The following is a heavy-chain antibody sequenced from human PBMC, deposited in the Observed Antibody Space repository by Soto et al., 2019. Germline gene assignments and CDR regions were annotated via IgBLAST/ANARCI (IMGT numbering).Heavy chain of an antibody. Sequence: QVQLVQSGVEVKKPGASVRVSCKASGYTFINYGITWVRQAPGQGLEWLGWISGYNGNTNYAQKFQGRVTMTTDTSTSTAYMHLTSLRYDDTAVYYCARGGRFAVADTDYWGQGTLLTVSS. CDR2: ISGYNGNT. CDR1: GYTFINYG. J-gene: IGHJ4*02. D-gene: IGHD3-3*01. V-gene: IGHV1-18*01. CDR3: ARGGRFAVADTDY.